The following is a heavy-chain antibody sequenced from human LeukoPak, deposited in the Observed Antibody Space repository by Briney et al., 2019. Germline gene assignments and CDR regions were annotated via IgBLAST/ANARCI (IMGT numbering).Heavy chain of an antibody. J-gene: IGHJ4*02. D-gene: IGHD6-6*01. CDR3: AREEGIEARSSFFDY. V-gene: IGHV4-34*01. CDR2: INHSGST. CDR1: GGSFSGYY. Sequence: PSETLSLTCAVYGGSFSGYYWSWIREPPGKGLEWIGEINHSGSTNYNPSLKSRVTISVDTSKNQFSLKLSSVTAADTAVYYCAREEGIEARSSFFDYWGQGTLVTVSS.